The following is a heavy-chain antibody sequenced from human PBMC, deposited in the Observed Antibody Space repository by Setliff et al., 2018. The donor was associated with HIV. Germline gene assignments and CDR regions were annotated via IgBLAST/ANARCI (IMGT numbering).Heavy chain of an antibody. J-gene: IGHJ4*02. CDR2: IIPMYGVT. Sequence: SVKVSCKASGYTFTGHAIVWVRQAPGQGPEWMGGIIPMYGVTNYAQKFQGRVTITADKSTSTAYMELSSLRSEDTAVYYCARDYGSFSDYWGQGTLVTVSS. CDR3: ARDYGSFSDY. V-gene: IGHV1-69*10. D-gene: IGHD3-10*01. CDR1: GYTFTGHA.